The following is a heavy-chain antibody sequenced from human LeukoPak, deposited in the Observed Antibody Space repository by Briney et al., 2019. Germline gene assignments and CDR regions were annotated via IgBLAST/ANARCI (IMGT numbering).Heavy chain of an antibody. D-gene: IGHD6-13*01. CDR2: VSGSGDRT. V-gene: IGHV3-23*01. J-gene: IGHJ4*02. Sequence: GRTLRLSCTGSGFTLSNYGMTWVRRAPGKGLEWVSGVSGSGDRTYYADSLKVRFSISRDTSKNMLYLQMNSLRVDDTAVYYCAKAMGSHLAGAGLEFWGQGTLVTVSS. CDR3: AKAMGSHLAGAGLEF. CDR1: GFTLSNYG.